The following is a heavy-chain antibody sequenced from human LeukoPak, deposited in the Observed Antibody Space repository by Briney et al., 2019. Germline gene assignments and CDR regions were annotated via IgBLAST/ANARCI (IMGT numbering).Heavy chain of an antibody. CDR1: GFTFSSYA. CDR3: AKDKRDVGALHPFGY. D-gene: IGHD1-26*01. Sequence: PGGSLRLSCAASGFTFSSYAMSWVRQAPGKGLEWVSAISGSGGSTYYADSVKGRFTISRDNSENTLYLQMNSLRAEDTAVYYCAKDKRDVGALHPFGYWGQGTLVTVSS. J-gene: IGHJ4*02. CDR2: ISGSGGST. V-gene: IGHV3-23*01.